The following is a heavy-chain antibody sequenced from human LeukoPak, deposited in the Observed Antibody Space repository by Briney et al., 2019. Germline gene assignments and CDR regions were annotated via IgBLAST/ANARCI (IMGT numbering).Heavy chain of an antibody. Sequence: GWSLRLSCTASGFSFSDYYMSWIRQAPGQGLEWISYISSRSTYISDADSVKGRFTISRDNAKNLLFLQMNSLRVEDTALHYCARGGTGAFDYWGQGILVTVSS. J-gene: IGHJ4*02. V-gene: IGHV3-11*06. D-gene: IGHD2-8*02. CDR1: GFSFSDYY. CDR2: ISSRSTYI. CDR3: ARGGTGAFDY.